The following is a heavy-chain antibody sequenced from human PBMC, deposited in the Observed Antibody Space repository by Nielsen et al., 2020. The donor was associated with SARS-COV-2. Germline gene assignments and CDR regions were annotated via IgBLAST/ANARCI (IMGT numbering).Heavy chain of an antibody. Sequence: GSLRLSCTVYGGSFSGYYWTWIRQSPGKGLEWIGEINHSGSTNYNPSLRSRVTISIDTSKNQFSLNLSSVTAADTALYYCAREDGYYYFIDVWGKGTTVTVSS. CDR2: INHSGST. CDR1: GGSFSGYY. V-gene: IGHV4-34*01. CDR3: AREDGYYYFIDV. J-gene: IGHJ6*03. D-gene: IGHD5-24*01.